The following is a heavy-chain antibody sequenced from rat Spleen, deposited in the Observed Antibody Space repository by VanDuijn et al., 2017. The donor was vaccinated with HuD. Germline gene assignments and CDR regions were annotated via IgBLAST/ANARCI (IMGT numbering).Heavy chain of an antibody. CDR2: ISSGGST. D-gene: IGHD1-9*01. J-gene: IGHJ2*01. Sequence: QVQLKESGPGLVQPSQTLSLTCTVSGLSLTSNSVSWIRQPPGKGLEWMGVISSGGSTYYNSTLKSRLSISRDTSKSQVFLKMNSLKTEDTAMYFCARWYGYNYFDYWGQGVMVTVSS. CDR3: ARWYGYNYFDY. V-gene: IGHV2-47*01. CDR1: GLSLTSNS.